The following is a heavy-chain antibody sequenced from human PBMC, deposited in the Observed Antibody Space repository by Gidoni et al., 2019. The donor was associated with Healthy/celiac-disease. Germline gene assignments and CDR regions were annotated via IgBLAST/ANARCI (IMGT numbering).Heavy chain of an antibody. Sequence: QVQLVQSGAEVKKPGASVKVSCKASGYTFTSYDINWVRQATGQGLEWMGWMNPNSGNTGYAQKCQGRVTMTRNTSISTAYMELSSLRSEDTAVYYCARGSIGYCSGGSCYRRVRAFDIWGQGTMVTVSS. D-gene: IGHD2-15*01. CDR3: ARGSIGYCSGGSCYRRVRAFDI. CDR2: MNPNSGNT. CDR1: GYTFTSYD. V-gene: IGHV1-8*01. J-gene: IGHJ3*02.